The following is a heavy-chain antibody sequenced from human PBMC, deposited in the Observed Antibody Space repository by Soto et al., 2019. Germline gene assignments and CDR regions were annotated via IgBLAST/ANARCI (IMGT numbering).Heavy chain of an antibody. CDR3: ARGVYGSGNYYAGPSAFDI. V-gene: IGHV1-69*06. D-gene: IGHD3-10*01. Sequence: QVQLEQSGAEVKKPGSSVKVSCKASGGTLSDHGVAWLRQAPGQGLEWMGGTIPVFNTAKYAQQFQGRVTVTADTFTNIAYMELSSLRSEDTAFYFCARGVYGSGNYYAGPSAFDIWGQGTMVIVSS. CDR2: TIPVFNTA. CDR1: GGTLSDHG. J-gene: IGHJ3*02.